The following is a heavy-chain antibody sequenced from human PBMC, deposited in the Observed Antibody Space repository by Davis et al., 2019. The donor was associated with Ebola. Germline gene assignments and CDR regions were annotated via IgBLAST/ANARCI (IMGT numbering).Heavy chain of an antibody. CDR1: GGSISSSSYY. D-gene: IGHD6-6*01. CDR2: IYYSGST. V-gene: IGHV4-39*01. J-gene: IGHJ5*02. CDR3: ARRQYSSSPFDP. Sequence: GSLRLSCPVSGGSISSSSYYWDWIRQPPGKGLEWIGSIYYSGSTYYNPSLKSRVTVSVDTSKNQFSLKLTSVTAADTAVYYCARRQYSSSPFDPWGQGTLVTVSS.